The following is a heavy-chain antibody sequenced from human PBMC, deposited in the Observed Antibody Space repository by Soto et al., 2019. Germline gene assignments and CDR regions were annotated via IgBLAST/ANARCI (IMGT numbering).Heavy chain of an antibody. CDR2: INTNTGNP. D-gene: IGHD2-15*01. CDR3: ARSTPYCRGGSCYSETRFDP. J-gene: IGHJ5*02. CDR1: GYTFTSYA. Sequence: ASVKVSCKASGYTFTSYAMNWVRQAPGQGLEWMGWINTNTGNPTYAQGFAGRFVFSLDTSVSTAYLQICSLKAEDTAVYYCARSTPYCRGGSCYSETRFDPWGQGTLVTVSS. V-gene: IGHV7-4-1*01.